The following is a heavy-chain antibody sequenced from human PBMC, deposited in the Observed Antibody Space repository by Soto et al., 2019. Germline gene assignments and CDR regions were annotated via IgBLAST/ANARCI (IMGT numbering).Heavy chain of an antibody. CDR3: AKKLGWFGELEYYYYGMDV. CDR2: ISGSGGST. CDR1: GFTFSSYA. V-gene: IGHV3-23*01. D-gene: IGHD3-10*01. Sequence: GGSLRLSCAASGFTFSSYAMSWVRQAPGKGLEWVSAISGSGGSTYYADSVKGRFTISRDNSKNTLYLQMNSLRAEDTAVYYCAKKLGWFGELEYYYYGMDVWGQGTTVTVSS. J-gene: IGHJ6*02.